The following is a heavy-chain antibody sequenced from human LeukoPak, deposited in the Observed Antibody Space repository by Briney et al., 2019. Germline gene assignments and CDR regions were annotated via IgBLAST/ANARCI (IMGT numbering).Heavy chain of an antibody. J-gene: IGHJ3*02. D-gene: IGHD3-16*02. CDR2: ISGSGGSA. CDR3: ARDQYVWGSYRSDAFDI. V-gene: IGHV3-23*01. Sequence: GGSLRLSCAASGFTFSSYAMSWVRQAPGKGLEWVSAISGSGGSAYYADSVKGRFTISRDNSKNTLYLQMNSLRAEDTAVYYCARDQYVWGSYRSDAFDIWGQGTMVTVSS. CDR1: GFTFSSYA.